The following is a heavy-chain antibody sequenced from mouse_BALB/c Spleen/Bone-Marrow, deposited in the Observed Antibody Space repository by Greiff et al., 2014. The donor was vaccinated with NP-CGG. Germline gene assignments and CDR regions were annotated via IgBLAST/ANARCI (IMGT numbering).Heavy chain of an antibody. CDR1: GFNIKDYY. CDR3: NARGDYDFDYFDY. J-gene: IGHJ2*01. Sequence: EVQLQQSGAELVRSGASVKLSCTASGFNIKDYYMHWVKQRPEQGLEWIGWIDPENGDTEYAPKFKGKATMTADTSSNTAYLQLSSLTSEDTAVYYCNARGDYDFDYFDYWGQGTTLTVYS. CDR2: IDPENGDT. V-gene: IGHV14-4*02. D-gene: IGHD2-4*01.